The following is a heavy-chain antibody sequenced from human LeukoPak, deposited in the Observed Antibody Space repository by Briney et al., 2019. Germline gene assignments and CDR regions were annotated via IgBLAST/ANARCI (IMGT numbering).Heavy chain of an antibody. CDR1: GDNVSSNSAA. V-gene: IGHV6-1*01. CDR3: AREGPAFDI. J-gene: IGHJ3*02. CDR2: TYYRSKWLN. Sequence: SQTLSLTCVISGDNVSSNSAAWNWIRQSPSRGLEWLGKTYYRSKWLNDYAVSVKGRITINPDTSKNQFSLHLNSVTPGDTAVYYCAREGPAFDIWGQGTVVTVSS.